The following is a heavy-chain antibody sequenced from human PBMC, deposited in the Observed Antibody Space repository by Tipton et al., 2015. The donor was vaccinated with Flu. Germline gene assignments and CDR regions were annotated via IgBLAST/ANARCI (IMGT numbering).Heavy chain of an antibody. CDR1: GGSISSYY. V-gene: IGHV4-34*01. J-gene: IGHJ6*04. CDR2: INHRGST. Sequence: LRLSCTVSGGSISSYYWSWIRQPPGKGLEWIGEINHRGSTNYNPSLKSRVTISVDTSKNQFSLKLSSVTAADTAVYYCARQWEWLYGAFDVWGKGTTVTVSS. D-gene: IGHD3-3*01. CDR3: ARQWEWLYGAFDV.